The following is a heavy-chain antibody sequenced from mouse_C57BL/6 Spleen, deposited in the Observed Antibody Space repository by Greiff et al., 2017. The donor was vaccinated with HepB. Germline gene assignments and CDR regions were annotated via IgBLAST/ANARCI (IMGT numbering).Heavy chain of an antibody. CDR2: IYPGSGST. CDR3: AREEGNYEYFDV. V-gene: IGHV1-55*01. Sequence: QVQLQQPGAELVKPGASVKMSCKASGYTFTSYWITWVKQRPGQGLEWIGDIYPGSGSTNYNEKFKSKATLTVDTSSSTAYMQLSSLTSEDSAVYYWAREEGNYEYFDVWGTGTTVTVSS. CDR1: GYTFTSYW. J-gene: IGHJ1*03. D-gene: IGHD2-1*01.